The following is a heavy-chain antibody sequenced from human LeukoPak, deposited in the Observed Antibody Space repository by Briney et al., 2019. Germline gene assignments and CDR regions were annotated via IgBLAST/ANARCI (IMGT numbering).Heavy chain of an antibody. CDR3: AGHDSSGTYFQH. CDR1: GFTCSTYV. D-gene: IGHD3-22*01. J-gene: IGHJ1*01. Sequence: GSLRLSCAASGFTCSTYVMSWIRQPPGKGLEWIGEINYSGSTNYNPSLKSRVTISVDTSKNQFSLKLSSVTAADTAVYYCAGHDSSGTYFQHWGQGTLVTVSS. CDR2: INYSGST. V-gene: IGHV4-34*08.